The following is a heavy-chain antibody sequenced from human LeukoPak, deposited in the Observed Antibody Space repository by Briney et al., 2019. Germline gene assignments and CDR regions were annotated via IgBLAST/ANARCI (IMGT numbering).Heavy chain of an antibody. CDR1: GYTFTSYG. CDR2: ISAHHDNT. V-gene: IGHV1-18*01. D-gene: IGHD1-1*01. Sequence: GASVKVSCKASGYTFTSYGITWVRQAPGQGLEWMGWISAHHDNTNYAQKFQGRVTMTTDTSTSTACMELRSLRSDDTAVYYCARVKENNWKYGVEVGNWFDPWGQGTLVTVSS. J-gene: IGHJ5*02. CDR3: ARVKENNWKYGVEVGNWFDP.